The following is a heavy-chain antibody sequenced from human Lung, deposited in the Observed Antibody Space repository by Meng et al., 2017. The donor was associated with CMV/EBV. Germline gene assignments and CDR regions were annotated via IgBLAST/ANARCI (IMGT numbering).Heavy chain of an antibody. CDR1: GFTFGDYA. CDR3: TRALDYYDSRAFYYYYGMAV. CDR2: IRSKAYGGTT. V-gene: IGHV3-49*04. D-gene: IGHD3-22*01. J-gene: IGHJ6*01. Sequence: SCTASGFTFGDYAMSWVRQAPGKGLEWVGFIRSKAYGGTTEYAASVKGRFTISRDDSKSIAYLQMNSLKTEDTAVYYCTRALDYYDSRAFYYYYGMAVWXQGTTVTVSS.